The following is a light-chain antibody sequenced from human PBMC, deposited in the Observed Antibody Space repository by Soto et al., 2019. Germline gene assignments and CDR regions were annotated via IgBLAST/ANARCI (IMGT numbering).Light chain of an antibody. CDR3: CSYAGNTTYV. J-gene: IGLJ1*01. Sequence: QSVLTQPASVSGSPGKSITIPCTGTRSAVGNYNLVSWYQQRPGKAPKLMIYEGSKGPSGVTNRFSGSKSGITASLTISGLQAEDEADYYCCSYAGNTTYVFGTGTKVTVL. CDR2: EGS. V-gene: IGLV2-23*01. CDR1: RSAVGNYNL.